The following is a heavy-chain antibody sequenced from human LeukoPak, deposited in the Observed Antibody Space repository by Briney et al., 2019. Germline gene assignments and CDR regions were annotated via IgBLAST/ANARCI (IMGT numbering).Heavy chain of an antibody. J-gene: IGHJ4*02. Sequence: GGSLRLSCAASGFTFSSYAMSWVRQAPGKGLEWVSAISGSGGSTYYAGSVKGRFTISRDNSKNTLYLQMNSLRAEDTAVYYCASRLRYFDWLVPYYFDYWGQGTLVTVSS. V-gene: IGHV3-23*01. CDR1: GFTFSSYA. CDR2: ISGSGGST. D-gene: IGHD3-9*01. CDR3: ASRLRYFDWLVPYYFDY.